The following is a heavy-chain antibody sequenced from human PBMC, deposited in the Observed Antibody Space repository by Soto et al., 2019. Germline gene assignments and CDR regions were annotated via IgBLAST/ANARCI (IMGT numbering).Heavy chain of an antibody. Sequence: EVQMLESGGGLVQPGGSLRLSCAASGFTFSSYAMSWVRQAPGKGLEWVSAISGSDGSTFYADSVKGRFTISRDDSKNTPYLQMNSLRAEDTAVYYCAKGPGMYSDFDCWGQGTLVTVSS. CDR1: GFTFSSYA. CDR2: ISGSDGST. CDR3: AKGPGMYSDFDC. V-gene: IGHV3-23*01. D-gene: IGHD2-8*01. J-gene: IGHJ4*02.